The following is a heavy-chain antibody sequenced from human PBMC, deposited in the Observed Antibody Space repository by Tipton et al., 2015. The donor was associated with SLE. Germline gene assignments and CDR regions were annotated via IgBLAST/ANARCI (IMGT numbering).Heavy chain of an antibody. CDR2: IYYSGST. CDR3: ARVPTGKFDWFPVY. Sequence: TLSLTCSVSGGSISGFYWSWVRQPPGKGLEWIGNIYYSGSTNYNPSLKNRVTISVDTSKNQVSLKLSSVTAADTAIYYCARVPTGKFDWFPVYWGQGTLVTVSS. V-gene: IGHV4-59*01. D-gene: IGHD3-9*01. CDR1: GGSISGFY. J-gene: IGHJ4*02.